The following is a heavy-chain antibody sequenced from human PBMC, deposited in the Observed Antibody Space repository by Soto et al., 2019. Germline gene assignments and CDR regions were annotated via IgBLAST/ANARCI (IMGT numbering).Heavy chain of an antibody. D-gene: IGHD3-16*01. J-gene: IGHJ5*02. CDR2: ISGSNGNT. V-gene: IGHV1-18*01. Sequence: QVQLVQSGAEVKKHGASVKVSCKASGYTFTNYGINWVRQAPGQGLEWMGWISGSNGNTNYAQKLQGRVTMTTDTSTSTAYMEVRSLRSNDTAVYYCARDWGSSQNNWFDPWAQGTLVTFSS. CDR1: GYTFTNYG. CDR3: ARDWGSSQNNWFDP.